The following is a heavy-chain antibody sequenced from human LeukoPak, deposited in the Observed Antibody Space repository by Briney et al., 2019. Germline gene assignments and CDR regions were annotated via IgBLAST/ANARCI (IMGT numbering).Heavy chain of an antibody. CDR1: GGSFSGYY. CDR2: INHSGST. V-gene: IGHV4-34*01. D-gene: IGHD6-13*01. Sequence: SETLSLTCAVYGGSFSGYYWSWIRQPPGKGLEWIGEINHSGSTNYNPSLKSRVTISVDTSKNQFSLKLSSVTAADTAVYSCARTPGYSSSFSYWGQGTLVTVSS. J-gene: IGHJ4*02. CDR3: ARTPGYSSSFSY.